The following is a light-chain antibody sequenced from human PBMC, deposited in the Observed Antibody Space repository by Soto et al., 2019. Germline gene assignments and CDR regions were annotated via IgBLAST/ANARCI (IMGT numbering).Light chain of an antibody. V-gene: IGKV1-5*03. CDR2: KAS. CDR1: QGIRGW. J-gene: IGKJ3*01. CDR3: QQYNSYLFT. Sequence: DIQMTQSPSTLSASVGDRVTITCRASQGIRGWLAWNQQKPGKAPKLLIYKASSLESGVPSRFSGSGSGTEFTLTISSLQPDDFATYYCQQYNSYLFTFGPGTKVDIK.